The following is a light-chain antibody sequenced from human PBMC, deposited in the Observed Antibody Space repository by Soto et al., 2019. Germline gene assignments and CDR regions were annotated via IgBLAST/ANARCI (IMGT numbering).Light chain of an antibody. CDR3: QQFGNSPPYT. V-gene: IGKV3-20*01. J-gene: IGKJ2*01. Sequence: EIVLTQSPGTLSLSPGERATLSCRASQSVSSSYLAWYQQKPGLAPRLLIYGASSRATGIPDRFSGSGSGTDFTLTISRLEPEDFAVYYCQQFGNSPPYTFGQGTKLEIK. CDR2: GAS. CDR1: QSVSSSY.